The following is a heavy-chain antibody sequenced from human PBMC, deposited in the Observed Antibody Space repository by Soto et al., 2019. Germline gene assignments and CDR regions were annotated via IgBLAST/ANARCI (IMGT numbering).Heavy chain of an antibody. Sequence: TGGSMRLACASSRVGFIKEDMHSARQPKGKGLEWVSGITTGGNAYFADSVKGRFSISRENAKNSFYLQTSSLRAEDTAMYYCVRVNADAYDVWGQGTMVTVSS. V-gene: IGHV3-13*01. CDR1: RVGFIKED. CDR3: VRVNADAYDV. CDR2: ITTGGNA. J-gene: IGHJ3*01.